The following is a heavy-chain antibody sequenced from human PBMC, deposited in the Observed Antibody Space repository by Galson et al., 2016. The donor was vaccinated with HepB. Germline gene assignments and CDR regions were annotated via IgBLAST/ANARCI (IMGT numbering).Heavy chain of an antibody. CDR3: ASDPGHSAFDY. V-gene: IGHV3-7*01. CDR2: INEDQSVK. J-gene: IGHJ4*02. CDR1: GFNFGGTW. D-gene: IGHD1-14*01. Sequence: SLRLSCAASGFNFGGTWMTWVRQAPGKGLEFVTNINEDQSVKNYVESVKGRFTISRDNAKNTLYLQMSGLRVEDSGIYYCASDPGHSAFDYWGQGVLVTVSS.